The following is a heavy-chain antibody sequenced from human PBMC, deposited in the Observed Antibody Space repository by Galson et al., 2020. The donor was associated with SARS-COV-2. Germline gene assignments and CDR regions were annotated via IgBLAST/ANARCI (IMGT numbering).Heavy chain of an antibody. V-gene: IGHV4-31*03. CDR2: IYRTGNA. CDR3: ARTSINNNCHYLEGCDAFDI. D-gene: IGHD1-20*01. Sequence: SETLSLTCTVSGGSITSGAYYWSWIRQSPEKGLEWLGYIYRTGNAYYKPSLKSRVSISVDTSNNQFSLRLSSVTAADTAMYFCARTSINNNCHYLEGCDAFDIWGQGTMVTVSS. CDR1: GGSITSGAYY. J-gene: IGHJ3*02.